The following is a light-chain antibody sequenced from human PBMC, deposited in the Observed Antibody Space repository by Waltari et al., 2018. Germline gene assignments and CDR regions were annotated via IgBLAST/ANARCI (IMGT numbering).Light chain of an antibody. V-gene: IGLV2-23*02. J-gene: IGLJ2*01. CDR1: SSDFGRYTL. CDR2: EVN. Sequence: QSALTQPAPVSGSPGQPTTIPCTRTSSDFGRYTLVPWYQHPPGKAPKLMIYEVNKRPSGVSKRFSGSKSGNTASLTISGLQADDEADYYCCSYVGSGTSLVFGGGTKLAVL. CDR3: CSYVGSGTSLV.